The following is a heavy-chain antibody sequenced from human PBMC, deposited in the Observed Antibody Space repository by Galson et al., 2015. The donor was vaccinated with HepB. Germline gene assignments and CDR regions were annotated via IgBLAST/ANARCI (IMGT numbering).Heavy chain of an antibody. CDR2: IWYDGSNK. D-gene: IGHD1-26*01. J-gene: IGHJ4*02. V-gene: IGHV3-33*01. Sequence: SLRLSCAASGFTFRNHDMHWVRQAPGKGLEWVAVIWYDGSNKYYADSVKGRFTISRDNSKNTLYLQMNSLRAEDTAVYYCVGDRSDRYFDYWGQGTLVTVSS. CDR1: GFTFRNHD. CDR3: VGDRSDRYFDY.